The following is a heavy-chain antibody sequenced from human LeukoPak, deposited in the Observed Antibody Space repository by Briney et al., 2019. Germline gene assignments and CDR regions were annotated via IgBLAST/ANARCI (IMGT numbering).Heavy chain of an antibody. D-gene: IGHD2-2*01. J-gene: IGHJ4*02. V-gene: IGHV4-4*07. CDR2: IYTSGST. CDR1: GGSISSYY. Sequence: SETLSLTCTVSGGSISSYYWSWIRQPAGKGLEWIGRIYTSGSTNYNPSLKSRVTMSVDTSKNQFSLKLSSVTAADTAVYYCARVARCTSCFDVDYWGQGTLVTVSS. CDR3: ARVARCTSCFDVDY.